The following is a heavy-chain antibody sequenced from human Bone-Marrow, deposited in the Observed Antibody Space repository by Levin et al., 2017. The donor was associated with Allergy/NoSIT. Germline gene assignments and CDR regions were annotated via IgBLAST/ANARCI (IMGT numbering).Heavy chain of an antibody. CDR3: ARGKESSRSYMGDYFDS. CDR1: GGSIGRGDYY. J-gene: IGHJ4*02. Sequence: LRLSCTVSGGSIGRGDYYWSWIRQHPGKGLEWIGYIVYSGSTYYNPSLKSRARLSIDTSKNQFSLKLTSVTAADTAVFYCARGKESSRSYMGDYFDSWGQGTLVTVSS. CDR2: IVYSGST. D-gene: IGHD3-10*01. V-gene: IGHV4-31*03.